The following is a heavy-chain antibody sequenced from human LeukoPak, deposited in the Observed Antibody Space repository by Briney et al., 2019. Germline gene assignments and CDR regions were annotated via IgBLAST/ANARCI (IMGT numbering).Heavy chain of an antibody. CDR1: GFTFGDYA. V-gene: IGHV3-23*01. CDR2: ISGSGSTT. CDR3: ARWEFDGSAHYLDN. Sequence: TGGSLRLSCAASGFTFGDYAMSWVRQAPGKGLEWVSAISGSGSTTYYADSVKGRFTISRDNAKNSLFLQMNSLRAEDTAVYYCARWEFDGSAHYLDNWGQGALVAVSS. J-gene: IGHJ4*02. D-gene: IGHD3-22*01.